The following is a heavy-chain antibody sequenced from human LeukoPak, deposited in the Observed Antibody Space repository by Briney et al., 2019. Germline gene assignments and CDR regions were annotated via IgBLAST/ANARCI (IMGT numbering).Heavy chain of an antibody. CDR3: ASAFITYYDFWSGYYTGPFDY. CDR2: ISYDGSNR. D-gene: IGHD3-3*01. J-gene: IGHJ4*02. CDR1: GFIFSNYG. Sequence: GGSLRLSCAASGFIFSNYGMHWVRQAPGKGLEWVAVISYDGSNRYNADSVKGRFTISRDNSKNTLYLQMNSLRAEDTAVYYCASAFITYYDFWSGYYTGPFDYWGQGTLVTVSS. V-gene: IGHV3-30*03.